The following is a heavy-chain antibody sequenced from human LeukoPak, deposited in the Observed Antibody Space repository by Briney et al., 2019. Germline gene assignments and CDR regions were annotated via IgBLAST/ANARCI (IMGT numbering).Heavy chain of an antibody. J-gene: IGHJ5*02. V-gene: IGHV4-30-2*01. Sequence: PSETLSLTCAVSGGSISSGGYSWSWIRQPPGKGLEWIGYIYHSGSTYYNPSLKSRVTISVDRSKNQFSLKLSSVTAADTAVYYCARDGPCGTLDPWGQGTLVTVSS. CDR3: ARDGPCGTLDP. CDR2: IYHSGST. D-gene: IGHD1-1*01. CDR1: GGSISSGGYS.